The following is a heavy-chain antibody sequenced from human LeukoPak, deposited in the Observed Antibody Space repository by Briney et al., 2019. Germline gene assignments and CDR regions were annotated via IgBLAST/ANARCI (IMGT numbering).Heavy chain of an antibody. CDR1: GFTFSSYG. J-gene: IGHJ4*02. CDR2: IRYDGSNK. V-gene: IGHV3-30*02. D-gene: IGHD3-3*01. CDR3: AKPLRFLEWLSPFDY. Sequence: GGSLRLSCAASGFTFSSYGMHWVRQAPGKGLEWVAFIRYDGSNKYYADSVKGRFTISRDNSKNTLYLQMNSLRAEDTAVYYCAKPLRFLEWLSPFDYWGQGTLVTVSS.